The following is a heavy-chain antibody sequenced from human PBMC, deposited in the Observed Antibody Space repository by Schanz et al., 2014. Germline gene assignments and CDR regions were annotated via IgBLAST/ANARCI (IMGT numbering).Heavy chain of an antibody. J-gene: IGHJ4*02. D-gene: IGHD3-22*01. CDR3: AKEDRTHSSDYVY. V-gene: IGHV3-64*04. CDR1: GFTFSSYA. Sequence: VQLVESGGGLVQPGGSLRLSCAASGFTFSSYAMHWVRQAPGKGLEWVSTITSNGGGTYYAASVKGRFTISRDNSKNTLSLQMNSLRPEDTAVYYCAKEDRTHSSDYVYWGQGTLVTVSS. CDR2: ITSNGGGT.